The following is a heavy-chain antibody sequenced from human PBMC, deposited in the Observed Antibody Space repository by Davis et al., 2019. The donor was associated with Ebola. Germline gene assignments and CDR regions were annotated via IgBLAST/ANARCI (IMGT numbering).Heavy chain of an antibody. Sequence: GESLKISCAASGFTFSSYWMSWVRQAPGKGLEWVANIKQDGSEKYYVDSVKGRFTISRDNAKNSLYLQRNSLRAEDTAVYYCARAPGGRYYGWFDPWGQGTLVTVSS. CDR2: IKQDGSEK. D-gene: IGHD1-26*01. J-gene: IGHJ5*02. CDR1: GFTFSSYW. V-gene: IGHV3-7*04. CDR3: ARAPGGRYYGWFDP.